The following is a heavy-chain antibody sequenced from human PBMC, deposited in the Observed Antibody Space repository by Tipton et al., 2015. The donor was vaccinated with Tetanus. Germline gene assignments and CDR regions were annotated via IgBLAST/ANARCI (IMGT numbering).Heavy chain of an antibody. V-gene: IGHV1-18*04. Sequence: QLVQSGAEVKKPGASVKVSCKASGYTFTGYYMHWVRQAPGQGLEWMGWISGYNGNTNFTQKFQGRLTMTRDTSTSTAYMELRSLRSDDTAVYFCARDQLDHWGQGTLVTVSS. CDR3: ARDQLDH. CDR2: ISGYNGNT. CDR1: GYTFTGYY. J-gene: IGHJ4*02.